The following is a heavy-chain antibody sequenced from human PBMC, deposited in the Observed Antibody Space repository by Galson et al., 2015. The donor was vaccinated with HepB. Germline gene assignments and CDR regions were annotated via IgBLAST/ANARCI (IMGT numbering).Heavy chain of an antibody. D-gene: IGHD6-6*01. J-gene: IGHJ4*02. V-gene: IGHV1-2*02. CDR3: ARWGVYSSSSVDY. Sequence: SVKVSCKASGYTFTGYYMHWVRQAPGQGLEWMGWINPNGGGTNYAQKFQGRVTMTRDTSISTAYMELSSLRSDDTAVYYCARWGVYSSSSVDYWGQGTLVTVSS. CDR1: GYTFTGYY. CDR2: INPNGGGT.